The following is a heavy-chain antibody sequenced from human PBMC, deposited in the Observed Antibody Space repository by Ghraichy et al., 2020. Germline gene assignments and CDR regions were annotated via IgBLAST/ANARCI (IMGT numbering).Heavy chain of an antibody. J-gene: IGHJ5*02. CDR3: AANLLVAQDSGWLAA. CDR2: IYSSEKIDYSGTT. CDR1: DGSINSGNSY. V-gene: IGHV4-39*01. D-gene: IGHD1-26*01. Sequence: SETLSLTCTVSDGSINSGNSYWAWIRQPPGKGREWIGNIYSSEKIDYSGTTYYTPSLKSRVTISVDTSKNQFSLRVSSVTAADTAVYYCAANLLVAQDSGWLAAWGQGTLVTVSS.